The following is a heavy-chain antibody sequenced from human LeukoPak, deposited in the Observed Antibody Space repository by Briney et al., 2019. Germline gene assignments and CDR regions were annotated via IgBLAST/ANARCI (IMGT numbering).Heavy chain of an antibody. Sequence: SETLSLTCTVSGGSISSYYWSWIRQSPGKGLEWIGFIYYRSTNYNPSLKSRVTISADTSKNQFSLKLSSVTAADTAVYYCARHYDYGGLDYWGQGTLVTVSS. D-gene: IGHD4-23*01. CDR1: GGSISSYY. CDR3: ARHYDYGGLDY. CDR2: IYYRST. V-gene: IGHV4-59*08. J-gene: IGHJ4*02.